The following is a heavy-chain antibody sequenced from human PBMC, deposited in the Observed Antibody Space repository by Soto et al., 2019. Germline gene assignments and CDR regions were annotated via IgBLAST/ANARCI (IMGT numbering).Heavy chain of an antibody. V-gene: IGHV3-7*01. J-gene: IGHJ3*02. CDR2: IKQEGSEK. CDR1: GFTFSSYW. CDR3: ARVEYSSTRGAFDI. D-gene: IGHD6-6*01. Sequence: GGSLRLSCAASGFTFSSYWMSWVRQAPGKGLEWVANIKQEGSEKYYVDSVKGRFTISRDNAKNSLYLQMNSLRAEDTAVYYCARVEYSSTRGAFDIWGQGTMVTVSS.